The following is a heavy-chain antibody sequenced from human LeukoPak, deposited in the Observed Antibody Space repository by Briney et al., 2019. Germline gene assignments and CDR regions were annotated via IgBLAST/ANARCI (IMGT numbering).Heavy chain of an antibody. CDR2: ISSSSSYI. J-gene: IGHJ4*02. CDR3: AKFGWDPYYFDY. CDR1: GFTFSTYT. Sequence: GGSLRLSCAASGFTFSTYTMNWVRQAPGKGLEWVSSISSSSSYIYYADSVKGRFTISRDNAQNSLYLQMNSLRAEDTAVYYCAKFGWDPYYFDYWGQGTLVTVSS. D-gene: IGHD6-19*01. V-gene: IGHV3-21*01.